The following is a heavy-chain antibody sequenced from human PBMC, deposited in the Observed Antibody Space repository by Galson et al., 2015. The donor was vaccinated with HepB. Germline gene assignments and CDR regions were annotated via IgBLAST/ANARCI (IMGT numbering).Heavy chain of an antibody. CDR2: ISYEGSSK. CDR3: AKDARRTWGTGNWLDT. J-gene: IGHJ5*02. Sequence: SLRLSCAASGFTFSHYGMHWVRQAPGKGLEWVASISYEGSSKNYADSVKVRFIISRDNAKNTLYLQTNSLRAEDTAMYYCAKDARRTWGTGNWLDTWGQGTLVTVSS. V-gene: IGHV3-30*18. D-gene: IGHD3-16*01. CDR1: GFTFSHYG.